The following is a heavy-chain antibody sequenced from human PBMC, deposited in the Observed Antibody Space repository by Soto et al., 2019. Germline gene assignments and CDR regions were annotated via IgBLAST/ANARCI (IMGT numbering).Heavy chain of an antibody. CDR2: IHPFGDT. D-gene: IGHD3-16*01. Sequence: QVQLQQWGAGLLKPSETLSLTCAVHTESFSTYYCSWTRQPPGRGLEWIGEIHPFGDTNYNPSLSNRVTISLDTSKNQFSLKLTSVTAADPADFCSRGRDPHKGGRSWGQGTLVTVSS. CDR3: SRGRDPHKGGRS. V-gene: IGHV4-34*02. J-gene: IGHJ4*02. CDR1: TESFSTYY.